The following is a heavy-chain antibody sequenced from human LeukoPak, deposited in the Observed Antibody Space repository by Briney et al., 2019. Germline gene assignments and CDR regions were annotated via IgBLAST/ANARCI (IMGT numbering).Heavy chain of an antibody. CDR2: MNPNSGNT. CDR1: GYTFTSYD. D-gene: IGHD6-6*01. V-gene: IGHV1-8*03. J-gene: IGHJ6*03. Sequence: ASVKVSCKASGYTFTSYDINWVRQATGQGLEWMGWMNPNSGNTGYAQKFQGRVAITRNTSISTAYMELSSLRSEDTAVYYCARVGKRIVARRHYYYYMDVWGKGTTVTVSS. CDR3: ARVGKRIVARRHYYYYMDV.